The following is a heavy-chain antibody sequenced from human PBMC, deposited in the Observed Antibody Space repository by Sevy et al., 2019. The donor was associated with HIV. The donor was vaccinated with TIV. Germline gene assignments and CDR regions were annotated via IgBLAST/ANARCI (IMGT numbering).Heavy chain of an antibody. CDR1: GFTFSSHW. Sequence: GGSLRLSCAASGFTFSSHWMHWVRQAPGKGLVWVSCLNGDGSSASYADFVKGRFTISRDNGKNTVYLQISSLTADDTAVYYCTRGRSGTYGWFDPWGQGTLVTVSS. D-gene: IGHD6-19*01. CDR3: TRGRSGTYGWFDP. V-gene: IGHV3-74*01. CDR2: LNGDGSSA. J-gene: IGHJ5*02.